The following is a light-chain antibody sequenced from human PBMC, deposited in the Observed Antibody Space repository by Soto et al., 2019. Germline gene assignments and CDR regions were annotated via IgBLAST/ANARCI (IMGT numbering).Light chain of an antibody. J-gene: IGKJ4*01. CDR3: QQYGSSLLT. Sequence: TQSAGTMSLTTRKRDTLSCRVSQSVSSSYLAWYQQKPGQAPSLLLYGASSRATGIPDRFSGSGSGTDFTLTISRLEPEDFAVYYCQQYGSSLLTFGGGTKVDI. V-gene: IGKV3-20*01. CDR1: QSVSSSY. CDR2: GAS.